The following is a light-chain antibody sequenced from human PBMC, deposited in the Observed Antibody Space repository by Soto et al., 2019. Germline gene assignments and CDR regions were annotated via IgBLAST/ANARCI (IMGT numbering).Light chain of an antibody. CDR3: QQYNSYST. Sequence: IQMTQSPSTLSASVGDRVTITCRASQSISSWLAWYQQKPGKAPKLLIYKASSLESGVPSRFSGSGSGTEFTLTISSLKPDDFATYYCQQYNSYSTFGQGTNVDIK. V-gene: IGKV1-5*03. CDR2: KAS. J-gene: IGKJ1*01. CDR1: QSISSW.